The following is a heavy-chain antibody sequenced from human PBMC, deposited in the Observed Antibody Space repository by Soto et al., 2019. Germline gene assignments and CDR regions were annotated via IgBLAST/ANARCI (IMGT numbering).Heavy chain of an antibody. D-gene: IGHD3-10*01. CDR1: GFTFSSYA. CDR2: ISGSGGST. Sequence: PGVSLRLSCAASGFTFSSYAMSWVRQAPGKGLEWVSAISGSGGSTYYADSVKGRFTISRDNSKNTLYLQMNSLRAEDTAVYYCPKEGPGGPGRYFHAFDIWGQGTMVTVSS. V-gene: IGHV3-23*01. J-gene: IGHJ3*02. CDR3: PKEGPGGPGRYFHAFDI.